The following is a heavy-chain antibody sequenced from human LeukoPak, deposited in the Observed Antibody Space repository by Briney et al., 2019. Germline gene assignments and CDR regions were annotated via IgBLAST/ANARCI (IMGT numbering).Heavy chain of an antibody. CDR1: GGSINSGSYY. D-gene: IGHD6-6*01. CDR3: AGGEYSSSLGAFDI. Sequence: PSQTLSLTCTLSGGSINSGSYYWSWIRQPAGKGLEWIGRIYSGGTTWYNPSLNSRVNISANSSKNQFSLRLSSVTAADTAVYYCAGGEYSSSLGAFDIWGQGTMVTVSS. V-gene: IGHV4-61*02. J-gene: IGHJ3*02. CDR2: IYSGGTT.